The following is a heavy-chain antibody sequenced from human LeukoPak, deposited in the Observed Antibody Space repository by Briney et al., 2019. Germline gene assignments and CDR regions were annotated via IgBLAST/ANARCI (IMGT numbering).Heavy chain of an antibody. CDR2: IYYSGST. D-gene: IGHD3/OR15-3a*01. CDR1: GGSISSYY. J-gene: IGHJ4*02. CDR3: ARGLGPLDWLPTGY. Sequence: SETLSLTCTVSGGSISSYYWSWIRQPPGKGLEWIGYIYYSGSTNYNPSLKSRVTISVDTSKNQFSLKLSSVTAADTAVHYCARGLGPLDWLPTGYWGQGTLVTVSS. V-gene: IGHV4-59*01.